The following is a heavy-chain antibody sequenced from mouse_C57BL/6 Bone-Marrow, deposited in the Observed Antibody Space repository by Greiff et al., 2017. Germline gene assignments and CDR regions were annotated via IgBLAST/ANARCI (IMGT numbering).Heavy chain of an antibody. CDR3: VSEATPYYFDY. Sequence: EVQRVESGGGLVQPKGSLKLSCAASGFSFNTYAMNWVRQAPGQGLEWVARIRSKSNNYATYYADSVKDRFTISRDASESMLYLQMNNLKTEDTAVYYGVSEATPYYFDYWGQGTTLTVSS. D-gene: IGHD1-1*01. J-gene: IGHJ2*01. V-gene: IGHV10-1*01. CDR1: GFSFNTYA. CDR2: IRSKSNNYAT.